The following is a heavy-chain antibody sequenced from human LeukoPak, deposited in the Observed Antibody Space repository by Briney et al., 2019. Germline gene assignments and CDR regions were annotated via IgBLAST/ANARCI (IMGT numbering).Heavy chain of an antibody. CDR2: ISYSGST. CDR1: GGSISNYY. D-gene: IGHD5-18*01. CDR3: ARDSYNYGSGSFDY. Sequence: SETLSLTCTVSGGSISNYYWSWIRQPPGKGLEWIGYISYSGSTNYNPSLKSRVTISVDTSKNQFSLKLSSVTAADTAVYYCARDSYNYGSGSFDYWGQGTLVTVSS. V-gene: IGHV4-59*01. J-gene: IGHJ4*02.